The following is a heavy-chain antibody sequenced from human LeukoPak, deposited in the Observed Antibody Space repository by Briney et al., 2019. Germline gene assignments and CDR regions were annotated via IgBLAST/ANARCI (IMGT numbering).Heavy chain of an antibody. CDR2: FNPASGGT. D-gene: IGHD6-6*01. Sequence: GASVKVSCKASGYTFTGYYMHWVRQAPGQGLEWMGWFNPASGGTKYAQKFQGRVTMTRDTSISTAYMELNRLRSDDTAVYYCARETYSSSPNQARYYYYYMDVWGKGTTVTVSS. V-gene: IGHV1-2*02. J-gene: IGHJ6*03. CDR3: ARETYSSSPNQARYYYYYMDV. CDR1: GYTFTGYY.